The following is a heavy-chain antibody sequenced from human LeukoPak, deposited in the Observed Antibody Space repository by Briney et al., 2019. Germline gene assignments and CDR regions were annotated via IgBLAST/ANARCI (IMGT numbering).Heavy chain of an antibody. Sequence: GESLRLSCAASGSSFRMSWVRQAPGKGLEWVANIKEDGSDKYYVNSVKGRFTISRDTAKNSLYLQMNSLRAEDTAVYYCARDTYGPYDYWGQGTLVTVSS. CDR1: GSSFR. CDR3: ARDTYGPYDY. V-gene: IGHV3-7*01. D-gene: IGHD4-17*01. J-gene: IGHJ4*02. CDR2: IKEDGSDK.